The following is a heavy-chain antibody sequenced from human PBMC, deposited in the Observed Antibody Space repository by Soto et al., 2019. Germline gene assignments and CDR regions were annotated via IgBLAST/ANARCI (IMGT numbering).Heavy chain of an antibody. J-gene: IGHJ5*02. Sequence: ASVKVSCKASGYTFTGYYMHWVRQAPGQGLEWMGWINPNSGGTNYAQKFQGWVTMTRDTSISTAYMELSRLRSDDTAVYYCARDSGYSYGPGSFDPWGQGTLVTVSS. CDR2: INPNSGGT. V-gene: IGHV1-2*04. CDR1: GYTFTGYY. CDR3: ARDSGYSYGPGSFDP. D-gene: IGHD5-18*01.